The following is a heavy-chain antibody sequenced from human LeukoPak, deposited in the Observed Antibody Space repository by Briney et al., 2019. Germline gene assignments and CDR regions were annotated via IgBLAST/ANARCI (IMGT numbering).Heavy chain of an antibody. D-gene: IGHD3-16*01. CDR3: TTGLGDN. CDR1: GFTFSSYA. J-gene: IGHJ4*02. CDR2: INTKTDGGTT. Sequence: PGGSLRLSCAASGFTFSSYAMSWARQAPGKGLEWVGRINTKTDGGTTDYAAPVKGRFSISRDDSKTTLYLQMNSLKTEDTAVYYCTTGLGDNWGQGTLVTVSS. V-gene: IGHV3-15*01.